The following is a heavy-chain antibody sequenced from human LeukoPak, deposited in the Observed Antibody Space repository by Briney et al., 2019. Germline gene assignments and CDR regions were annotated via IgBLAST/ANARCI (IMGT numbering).Heavy chain of an antibody. Sequence: GGSLRLSCAASGFTFSSYSMNWVRQAPGKGLEWVSYISSSGSTIYYADSVKGRFTISRDNAKNSLYLQMNSLRAEDTAVYYCARVSHYSSSCFDYWGQGTLVTVSS. CDR2: ISSSGSTI. CDR3: ARVSHYSSSCFDY. J-gene: IGHJ4*02. V-gene: IGHV3-48*04. CDR1: GFTFSSYS. D-gene: IGHD6-13*01.